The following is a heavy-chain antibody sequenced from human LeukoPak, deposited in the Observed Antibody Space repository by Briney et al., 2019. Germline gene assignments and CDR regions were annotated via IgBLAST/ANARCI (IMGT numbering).Heavy chain of an antibody. J-gene: IGHJ6*03. CDR1: GFTVSSNY. V-gene: IGHV3-53*01. CDR3: TRPDYGDYVIDYYYMDV. D-gene: IGHD4-17*01. Sequence: GGSLRLSCAASGFTVSSNYMSWVRQAPGKGLEWVSVIYSGGSTSYVDSVKGRFTISRDNSKNTLYLQMNSLRAEDTAVYYCTRPDYGDYVIDYYYMDVWGKGTTVTVSS. CDR2: IYSGGST.